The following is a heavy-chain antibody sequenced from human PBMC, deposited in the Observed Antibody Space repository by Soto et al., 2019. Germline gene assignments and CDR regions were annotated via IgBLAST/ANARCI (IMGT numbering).Heavy chain of an antibody. Sequence: GGSLSLSCAASGFTFSTYGMNWVRQAPGKGLEWLSSISDSSHYIYYADSVKGRFTISRDNAKNSLFLQMNSLRGEDTAVYYCARSGLALPYSASHWFDPWGHGTLVTVSS. D-gene: IGHD3-22*01. J-gene: IGHJ5*02. CDR3: ARSGLALPYSASHWFDP. CDR2: ISDSSHYI. V-gene: IGHV3-21*01. CDR1: GFTFSTYG.